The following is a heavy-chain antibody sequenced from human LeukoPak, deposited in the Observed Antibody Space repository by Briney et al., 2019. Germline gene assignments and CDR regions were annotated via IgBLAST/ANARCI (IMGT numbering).Heavy chain of an antibody. Sequence: PSETLSLTCTVSGGSITGGGYYWSWIRQPARKGLEWIGRIYTSGSTNYNPSLNSRVTISVDTSKNQFSLKLSSVTAADTAVYYCARADDSSSNWFDPWGQGTLVTVSS. CDR3: ARADDSSSNWFDP. CDR1: GGSITGGGYY. V-gene: IGHV4-61*02. J-gene: IGHJ5*02. CDR2: IYTSGST. D-gene: IGHD6-13*01.